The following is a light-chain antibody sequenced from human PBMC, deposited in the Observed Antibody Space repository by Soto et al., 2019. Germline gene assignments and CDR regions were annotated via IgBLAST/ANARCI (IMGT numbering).Light chain of an antibody. CDR2: DVS. CDR3: SSYTSSSTLDV. J-gene: IGLJ1*01. Sequence: QSALTQPASVSGSPGQSITISCTGTSSDVGGYNYVSWYQQHPGKAPKLMIYDVSNRPSGVSNRFSGSKSGNTASLTISGLQPADEADYYCSSYTSSSTLDVFGTGTKLTVL. CDR1: SSDVGGYNY. V-gene: IGLV2-14*01.